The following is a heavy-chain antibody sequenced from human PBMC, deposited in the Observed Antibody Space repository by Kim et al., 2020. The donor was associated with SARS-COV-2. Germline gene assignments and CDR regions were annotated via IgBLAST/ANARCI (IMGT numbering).Heavy chain of an antibody. CDR3: AKDRPAAGKGYYYYGMDV. CDR2: ICNDGSNK. CDR1: GFTFSSYG. J-gene: IGHJ6*02. D-gene: IGHD6-13*01. V-gene: IGHV3-33*06. Sequence: GGSLRLSCAASGFTFSSYGMHWVRQAPGKGLEWVSVICNDGSNKYYADSVKGRFTISRDNSKKTQYLLMNSLRAEDTAVYYCAKDRPAAGKGYYYYGMDVWAQGTTVTVSS.